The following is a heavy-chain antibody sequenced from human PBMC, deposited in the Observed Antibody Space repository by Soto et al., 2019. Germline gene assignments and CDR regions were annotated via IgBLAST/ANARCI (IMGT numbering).Heavy chain of an antibody. CDR1: GDSISSGGLS. J-gene: IGHJ5*02. D-gene: IGHD6-13*01. CDR2: IYYPGLT. CDR3: ARGKRSKTASAGTGWFGP. Sequence: QLQLQESGSGLLKPSQTLSLNCSVSGDSISSGGLSWNWLRQSPGRGLEWIGYIYYPGLTYYNPSLKSRVSMSLDTSENKVSLSLSSVTAADSAVYYCARGKRSKTASAGTGWFGPWGPGTLVTVSS. V-gene: IGHV4-30-2*06.